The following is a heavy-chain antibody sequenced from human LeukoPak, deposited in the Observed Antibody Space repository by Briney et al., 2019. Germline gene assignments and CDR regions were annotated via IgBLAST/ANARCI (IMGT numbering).Heavy chain of an antibody. CDR1: GYTFTSYD. CDR3: ARVGEDIVVVPAALHY. V-gene: IGHV1-8*01. CDR2: MNPNSGNT. J-gene: IGHJ4*02. D-gene: IGHD2-2*01. Sequence: ASVKVSCKASGYTFTSYDINWVRQATGQGLEWMGWMNPNSGNTGYAQKFQGRVTMTRDTSISTAYMELSRLRSGDTAVYYCARVGEDIVVVPAALHYWGQGTLVTVSS.